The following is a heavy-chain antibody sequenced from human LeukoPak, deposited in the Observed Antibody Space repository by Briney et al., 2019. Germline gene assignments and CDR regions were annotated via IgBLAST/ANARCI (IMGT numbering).Heavy chain of an antibody. CDR1: GGSITISGYS. CDR2: IFFGGST. D-gene: IGHD3-9*01. V-gene: IGHV4-39*01. CDR3: ARQRFFDWLSPFDY. J-gene: IGHJ4*02. Sequence: ETLSLTCSFSGGSITISGYSWGWIRQPPGKGLEWIGSIFFGGSTYYNPSLKSRVTISIDTSKNQFSLKLSSVTAADTAVYYCARQRFFDWLSPFDYWGQGTLVTVSS.